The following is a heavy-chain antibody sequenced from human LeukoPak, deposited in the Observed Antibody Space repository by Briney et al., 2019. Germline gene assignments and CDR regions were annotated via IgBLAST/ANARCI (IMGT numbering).Heavy chain of an antibody. V-gene: IGHV3-30*01. J-gene: IGHJ5*02. Sequence: GGSERLFCAACGFTFNSCAMRWARQSPGKGLEWVAVISYDGSNKYYADSVKGRSSISRDNSKNTLYLQINSLRAGQPAVYHCARELMIFWFGPWGQGTLVTVSS. CDR3: ARELMIFWFGP. CDR2: ISYDGSNK. D-gene: IGHD3-16*01. CDR1: GFTFNSCA.